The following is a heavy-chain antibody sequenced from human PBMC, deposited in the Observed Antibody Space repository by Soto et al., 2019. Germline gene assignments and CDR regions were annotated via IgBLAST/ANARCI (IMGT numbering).Heavy chain of an antibody. CDR1: GVSVYSGSFH. V-gene: IGHV4-39*01. J-gene: IGHJ4*02. CDR3: ARRHAPRYTSGNNHFDF. D-gene: IGHD5-12*01. CDR2: INFSGST. Sequence: PSETLSLTCTVSGVSVYSGSFHWGWIRQPPEKGLEWIGSINFSGSTYYNPSLKSRVTISVDTSKNQFSLSLTSVTAADTALYYCARRHAPRYTSGNNHFDFWGQGTQVTVSS.